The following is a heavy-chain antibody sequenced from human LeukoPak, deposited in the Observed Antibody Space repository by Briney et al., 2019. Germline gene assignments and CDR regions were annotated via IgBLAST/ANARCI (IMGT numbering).Heavy chain of an antibody. Sequence: GGSLRLSFEASGFTVSGNYMSWVRQAPGKGLEWVSVIFSYGSTYYADSVKGRFTISRDNAKNTLYLQMNSLRAEDTAVYYCARETPPNPWYSSGWYEFDYWGQGTLVTVSS. V-gene: IGHV3-66*03. D-gene: IGHD6-19*01. J-gene: IGHJ4*02. CDR1: GFTVSGNY. CDR2: IFSYGST. CDR3: ARETPPNPWYSSGWYEFDY.